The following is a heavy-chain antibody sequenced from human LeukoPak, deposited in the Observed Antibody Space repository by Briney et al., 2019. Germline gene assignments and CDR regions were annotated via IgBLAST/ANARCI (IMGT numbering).Heavy chain of an antibody. CDR1: GYPFVQFG. D-gene: IGHD4-17*01. CDR2: IKAYNGNT. V-gene: IGHV1-18*01. CDR3: ARDRVGGDLTGVSLY. J-gene: IGHJ4*01. Sequence: ASLKVSCKASGYPFVQFGLTWVGQARGRGLEWMGWIKAYNGNTHYAQKFRGRLTLTTETSTSTAYLELRSLKSDDTAVYYCARDRVGGDLTGVSLYWGQGTLVTVSS.